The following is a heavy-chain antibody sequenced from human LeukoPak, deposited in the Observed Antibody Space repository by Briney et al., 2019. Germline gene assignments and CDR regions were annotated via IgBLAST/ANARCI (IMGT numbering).Heavy chain of an antibody. D-gene: IGHD6-13*01. V-gene: IGHV3-30*18. CDR3: AKDDGPYSSTWCSVGLIDY. CDR1: GFSFSTYA. Sequence: GRSLRLSCAASGFSFSTYAMQWVRQAPGKGLDWVAVISNDGSMTYYADSVQGRFTISRENSKNTLYLQMNTLRTEDTAVYYCAKDDGPYSSTWCSVGLIDYWGQGSLVTVSS. J-gene: IGHJ4*02. CDR2: ISNDGSMT.